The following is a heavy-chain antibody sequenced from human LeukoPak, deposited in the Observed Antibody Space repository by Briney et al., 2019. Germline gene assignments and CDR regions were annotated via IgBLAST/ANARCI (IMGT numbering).Heavy chain of an antibody. CDR1: GYSISSGY. CDR3: ARDSRYCSGASCYS. V-gene: IGHV4-38-2*02. J-gene: IGHJ4*02. D-gene: IGHD2-2*01. Sequence: SETLSLTCTVSGYSISSGYWGWVRQPPGKGLEWIGSIHHPGSTYYNPSLKRRVTISIDTSKNQFSLKLSSVTAADTAVYYCARDSRYCSGASCYSWGQGTLVTVSS. CDR2: IHHPGST.